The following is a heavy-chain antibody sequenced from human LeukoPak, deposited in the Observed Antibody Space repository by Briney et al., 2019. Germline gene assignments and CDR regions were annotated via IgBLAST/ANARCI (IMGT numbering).Heavy chain of an antibody. CDR3: ARASGSYWWFAY. D-gene: IGHD1-26*01. J-gene: IGHJ4*02. V-gene: IGHV1-46*01. CDR2: ISPSGNIT. CDR1: GDTLTSDY. Sequence: ASVKVSCKASGDTLTSDYMHWVRQAPGQGLEWMGIISPSGNITTYAQKFQGRVTMTRDMSTSTVYMELSSLRSEDTAVYYCARASGSYWWFAYWGQGTLVTVSS.